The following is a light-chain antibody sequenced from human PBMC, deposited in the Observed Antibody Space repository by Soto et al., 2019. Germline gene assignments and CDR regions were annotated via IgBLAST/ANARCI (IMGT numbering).Light chain of an antibody. CDR2: EVS. Sequence: QSVLTQPASVSGSPGQSLTISCTGTSSDVGGYNYVSWYQHYPGKAPKLMIYEVSNRPSGVSNRFSGSKSGNTASLTISGLLAEDEADYYCSSYTSSSTLVFGGGTKLTVL. CDR1: SSDVGGYNY. V-gene: IGLV2-14*01. CDR3: SSYTSSSTLV. J-gene: IGLJ3*02.